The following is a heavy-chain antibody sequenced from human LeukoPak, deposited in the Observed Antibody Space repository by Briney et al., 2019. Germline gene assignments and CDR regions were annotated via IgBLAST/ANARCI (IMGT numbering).Heavy chain of an antibody. CDR2: IYYSGST. D-gene: IGHD4-11*01. V-gene: IGHV4-39*01. J-gene: IGHJ4*02. CDR1: GGSISSSSYY. Sequence: SETLSLTCTVSGGSISSSSYYWGWIRQPPGKGLEWIGSIYYSGSTYYDPSLKSRVTISVDTSKNQFSLKLSSVTAADTAVYYCARPSLGHSMWDYWGQGTLVTVSS. CDR3: ARPSLGHSMWDY.